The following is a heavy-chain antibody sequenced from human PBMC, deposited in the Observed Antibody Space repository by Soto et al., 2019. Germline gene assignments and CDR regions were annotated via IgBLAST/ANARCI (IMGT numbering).Heavy chain of an antibody. CDR1: GGSISSYY. D-gene: IGHD6-19*01. V-gene: IGHV4-59*01. Sequence: SETLSLTCTVSGGSISSYYWSWIRQPPGKGLEWIGYIYYSGSTNYNPSLKSRVTISVDTSKNQFSLKLSSVTAADTAVYYCASSSGWYRRWGQGTLVTVSS. J-gene: IGHJ4*02. CDR3: ASSSGWYRR. CDR2: IYYSGST.